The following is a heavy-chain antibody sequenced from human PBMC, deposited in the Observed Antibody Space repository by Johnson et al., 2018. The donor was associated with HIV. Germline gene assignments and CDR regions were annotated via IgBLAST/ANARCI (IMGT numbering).Heavy chain of an antibody. CDR3: ARDSVSSGWYVAFDI. V-gene: IGHV3-7*01. Sequence: VQLVESGGGVVRPGESLRLSCAASGFTVSSNYMSWVLQAPGKGLEWVANIKQDGSEKYYVDSVKGRFTISRDNAKNSLYLQMNSLRAEDTAVYFCARDSVSSGWYVAFDIWGQGTMVTVSS. D-gene: IGHD6-19*01. CDR2: IKQDGSEK. CDR1: GFTVSSNY. J-gene: IGHJ3*02.